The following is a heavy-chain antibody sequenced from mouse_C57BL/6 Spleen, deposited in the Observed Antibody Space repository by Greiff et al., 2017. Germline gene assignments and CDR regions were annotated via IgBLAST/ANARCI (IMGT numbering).Heavy chain of an antibody. J-gene: IGHJ4*01. CDR3: AYNYGGAMDY. V-gene: IGHV5-17*01. CDR1: GFTFSDYG. D-gene: IGHD1-2*01. CDR2: ISRGSSTI. Sequence: EVQVVESGGGLVKPGASLKLSCAASGFTFSDYGMHWVRQAPEKGLEWVAYISRGSSTIYYADTVKGRFTISRDKAKNTLFLQVTSLRSEDTAMYYGAYNYGGAMDYWGQGTSVTVSS.